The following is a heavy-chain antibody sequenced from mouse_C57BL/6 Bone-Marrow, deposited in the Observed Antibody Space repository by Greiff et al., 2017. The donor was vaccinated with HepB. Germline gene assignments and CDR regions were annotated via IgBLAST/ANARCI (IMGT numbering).Heavy chain of an antibody. V-gene: IGHV1-19*01. J-gene: IGHJ1*03. CDR2: INPYNGGT. Sequence: EVQLQQSGPVLVKPGASVKMSCKASGYTFTDYYMNWAKQSHGKSLEWIGVINPYNGGTSYNQKFKGKATLTVDKSSSTAYMELNSLTSEDSAVYYCARWGHWYFDVWGTGTTVTVSS. CDR1: GYTFTDYY. CDR3: ARWGHWYFDV.